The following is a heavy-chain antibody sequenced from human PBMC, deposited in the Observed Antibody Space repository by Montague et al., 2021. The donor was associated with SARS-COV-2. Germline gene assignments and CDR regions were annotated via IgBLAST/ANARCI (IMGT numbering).Heavy chain of an antibody. CDR3: ARLRDGVVPSPILGVGPYYSYYYMDV. D-gene: IGHD3-10*01. CDR2: INHGGST. CDR1: GTSFSGYY. Sequence: SETLSLTCAVHGTSFSGYYWNWIRQPPRKGLEWIGEINHGGSTKYSPSLKSRLTISADTSKNQFFLKLTSVAAADTAVYYCARLRDGVVPSPILGVGPYYSYYYMDVWGRGTTVTVSS. V-gene: IGHV4-34*01. J-gene: IGHJ6*03.